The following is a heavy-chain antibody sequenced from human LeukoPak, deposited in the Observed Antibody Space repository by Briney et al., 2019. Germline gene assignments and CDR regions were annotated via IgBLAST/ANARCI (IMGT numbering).Heavy chain of an antibody. V-gene: IGHV3-49*04. D-gene: IGHD3-22*01. J-gene: IGHJ4*02. Sequence: PGGSLRLSCAASGFGFADDAMSWVRQAPGKGLEWVGLIRRRANGGTTEYAASGKGRFSISRDDSKWIAYLQINSLNMEDTAVYYCARAIQESDGSVYYCNLWGQGTLVTVPS. CDR1: GFGFADDA. CDR3: ARAIQESDGSVYYCNL. CDR2: IRRRANGGTT.